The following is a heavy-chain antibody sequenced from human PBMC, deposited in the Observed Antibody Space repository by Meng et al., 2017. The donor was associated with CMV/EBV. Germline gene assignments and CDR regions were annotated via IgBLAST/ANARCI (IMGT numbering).Heavy chain of an antibody. CDR2: IYYSGST. J-gene: IGHJ4*02. Sequence: SETLSLTCTVSGGSISSYYWSWIRQPPGKGLEWIGYIYYSGSTNYNPSPKSRVTISVDTSKNQFSLKLSSVTAADTAVYYCARVQDTASIDYWGQGTLVTVSS. CDR3: ARVQDTASIDY. V-gene: IGHV4-59*01. CDR1: GGSISSYY. D-gene: IGHD5-18*01.